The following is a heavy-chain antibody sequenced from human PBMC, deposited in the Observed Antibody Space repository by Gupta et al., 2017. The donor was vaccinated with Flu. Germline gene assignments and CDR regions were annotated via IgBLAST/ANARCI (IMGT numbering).Heavy chain of an antibody. Sequence: EVQLVESGGGLVKPGGSLRLSCAASGFTFSNAWMKWVRQAPGKGLEWVGRIKRNTDGATTDYAAPVKGRFTISRDDSKNTVYLQMNSLRTEDTALYYCTTADYPLFDYCGQGTLGHRLL. D-gene: IGHD4-17*01. CDR1: GFTFSNAW. J-gene: IGHJ4*02. CDR3: TTADYPLFDY. V-gene: IGHV3-15*01. CDR2: IKRNTDGATT.